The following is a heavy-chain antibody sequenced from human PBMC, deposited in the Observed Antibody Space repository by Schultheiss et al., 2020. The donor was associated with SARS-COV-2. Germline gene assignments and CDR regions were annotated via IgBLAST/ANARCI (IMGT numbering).Heavy chain of an antibody. D-gene: IGHD1-26*01. CDR1: GGSISSYY. CDR2: IYYSGST. CDR3: ARVSSMGGSYSGYFDY. Sequence: SETLSLTCTVSGGSISSYYWSWIRQPPGKGLEWIGYIYYSGSTNYNPSLKSRVTISVDTSKNQFSLKLSSVTAADTAVYYCARVSSMGGSYSGYFDYWGQGTLVTVSS. J-gene: IGHJ4*02. V-gene: IGHV4-59*12.